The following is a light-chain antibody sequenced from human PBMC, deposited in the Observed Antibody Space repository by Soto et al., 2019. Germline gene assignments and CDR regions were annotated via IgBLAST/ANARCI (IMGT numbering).Light chain of an antibody. J-gene: IGLJ2*01. CDR1: SSNIGNNY. Sequence: QSALTQPPSVSAAPGQKVTISCSGSSSNIGNNYVSWYQQLPGTAPKLLIYDNNKRPSGIPDRFSGSKFGTSGTLDITGLQTGDEADYYCATWDGSLPAEVFGGGTKLTVL. V-gene: IGLV1-51*01. CDR2: DNN. CDR3: ATWDGSLPAEV.